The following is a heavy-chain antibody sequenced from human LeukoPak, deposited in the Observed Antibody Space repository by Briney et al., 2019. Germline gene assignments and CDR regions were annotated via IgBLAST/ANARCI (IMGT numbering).Heavy chain of an antibody. V-gene: IGHV3-30-3*01. CDR3: ARDGVYYYDSSGYAYYFDY. Sequence: PGRSLRLSCAASGFTFSSYAMHWVRRAPGKGLEWVAVISYDGSNKYYADSVKGRFTISRDNSKNTLYLQMNSLRAEDTAVYYCARDGVYYYDSSGYAYYFDYWGQGTLVTVSS. D-gene: IGHD3-22*01. CDR1: GFTFSSYA. CDR2: ISYDGSNK. J-gene: IGHJ4*02.